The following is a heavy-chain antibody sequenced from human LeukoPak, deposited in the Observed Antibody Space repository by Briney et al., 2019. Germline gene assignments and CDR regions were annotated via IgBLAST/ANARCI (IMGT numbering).Heavy chain of an antibody. CDR1: GFTFNNYA. D-gene: IGHD1-14*01. J-gene: IGHJ6*02. CDR3: AKVSGGGLYYDGMDV. CDR2: ISGGGGTT. Sequence: GGSLRLSCAASGFTFNNYAMNWVRQAPGKGLEWVSVISGGGGTTYYADSVKGRFTISRDSSKNTLYLQVNSLRAEDTAVYYCAKVSGGGLYYDGMDVWGQGTTVTVSS. V-gene: IGHV3-23*01.